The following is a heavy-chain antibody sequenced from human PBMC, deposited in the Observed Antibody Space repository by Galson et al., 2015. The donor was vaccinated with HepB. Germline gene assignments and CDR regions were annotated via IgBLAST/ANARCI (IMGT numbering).Heavy chain of an antibody. CDR1: GYSFTSYW. Sequence: QSGAEVKKPGESLRISCKGSGYSFTSYWISWVRQMPGKGLEWMGRIDPSDSYTNYSPSFQGHVTISADKSISTAYLQWSSLKASDTAMYYCARHRPLTSGSYYPRYYYYGMDVWGQGTTVTVSS. CDR3: ARHRPLTSGSYYPRYYYYGMDV. D-gene: IGHD1-26*01. CDR2: IDPSDSYT. V-gene: IGHV5-10-1*01. J-gene: IGHJ6*02.